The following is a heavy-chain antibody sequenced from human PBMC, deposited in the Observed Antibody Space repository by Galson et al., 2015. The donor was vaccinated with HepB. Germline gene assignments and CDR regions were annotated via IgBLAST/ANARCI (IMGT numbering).Heavy chain of an antibody. CDR1: GFTFSNYH. J-gene: IGHJ6*02. CDR2: ISGSSTYI. Sequence: SLRLSCAASGFTFSNYHVNWVRQAPGKGLEWVSSISGSSTYIYYADSVKGRFTISRDNAENSLYLRMNSLRAEDTAVYYCAKDREYGGTGLDVWGQGTTVTAAS. CDR3: AKDREYGGTGLDV. V-gene: IGHV3-21*06. D-gene: IGHD4/OR15-4a*01.